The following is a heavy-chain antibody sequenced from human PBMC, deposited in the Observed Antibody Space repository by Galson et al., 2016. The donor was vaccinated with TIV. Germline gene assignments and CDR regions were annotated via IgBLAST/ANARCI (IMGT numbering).Heavy chain of an antibody. CDR2: ISSDGSRK. V-gene: IGHV3-30*04. D-gene: IGHD3-16*01. Sequence: SLRLSCAGSGFTFSDYVLNWVRQAPGKGLQWVAFISSDGSRKYVADPVKGRFTISRDNSENTLYLQMNNLRPDDTAAYFCAKENDFDSWGQGTLVTFSS. J-gene: IGHJ5*01. CDR3: AKENDFDS. CDR1: GFTFSDYV.